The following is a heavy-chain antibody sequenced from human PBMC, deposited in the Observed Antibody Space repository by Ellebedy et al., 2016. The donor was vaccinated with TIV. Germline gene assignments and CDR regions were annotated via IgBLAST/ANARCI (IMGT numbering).Heavy chain of an antibody. Sequence: PGGSLRLSCVASGFSFRSYWMSWVRQAPGKGLEWVANIYQDGSAQYYVDSVKGRFTISRDNADNSLFLQMNSLRAEDTAVYYCARRGSYGDYAVQINSWFDTWGRGTLVAVSS. D-gene: IGHD4-17*01. CDR3: ARRGSYGDYAVQINSWFDT. CDR1: GFSFRSYW. J-gene: IGHJ5*02. CDR2: IYQDGSAQ. V-gene: IGHV3-7*01.